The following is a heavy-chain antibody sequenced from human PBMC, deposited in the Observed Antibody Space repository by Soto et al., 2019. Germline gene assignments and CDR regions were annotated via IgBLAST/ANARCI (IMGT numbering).Heavy chain of an antibody. J-gene: IGHJ5*02. CDR2: ISWDGGSI. CDR3: AKEGNGGSSLDP. Sequence: PGGSLRLSCEASGFKFDDYMMHWVRQAPGKGLEWISLISWDGGSIDYADSIKGRFTVSRDNSKTSLYLHMHSLTSDDSALYFCAKEGNGGSSLDPWGQGTLVTVSS. D-gene: IGHD2-15*01. CDR1: GFKFDDYM. V-gene: IGHV3-43*01.